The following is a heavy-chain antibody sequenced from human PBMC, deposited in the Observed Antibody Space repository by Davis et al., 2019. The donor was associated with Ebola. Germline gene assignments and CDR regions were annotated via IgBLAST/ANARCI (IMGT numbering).Heavy chain of an antibody. CDR3: AKDPSAVVVIYYFDY. V-gene: IGHV3-30*18. J-gene: IGHJ4*02. Sequence: GESLKISCAASGFTFSSYGMHWVRQAPGKGLEWVAVISYDGSNKYYADSVKGRFTISRDNSKNTLYLQMNSLRAEDTAVYYCAKDPSAVVVIYYFDYWGQGTLVTVSS. CDR2: ISYDGSNK. CDR1: GFTFSSYG. D-gene: IGHD3-22*01.